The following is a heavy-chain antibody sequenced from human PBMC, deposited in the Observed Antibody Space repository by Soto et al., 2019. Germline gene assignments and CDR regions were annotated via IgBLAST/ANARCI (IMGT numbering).Heavy chain of an antibody. CDR1: GGSVSIGDYL. CDR2: IHDSGNT. D-gene: IGHD4-17*01. V-gene: IGHV4-30-4*01. J-gene: IGHJ5*02. CDR3: ARARGGDSGDYASLFDR. Sequence: SETLSLTCTVFGGSVSIGDYLWSWIRQRPGKGPEWIGYIHDSGNTYYNPSLKSRVTISLDTSKNQFSLKVTSMTAADTAVYFCARARGGDSGDYASLFDRWGQGNLVTVSS.